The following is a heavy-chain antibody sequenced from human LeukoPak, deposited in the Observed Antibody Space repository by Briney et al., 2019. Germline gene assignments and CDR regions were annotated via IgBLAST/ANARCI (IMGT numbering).Heavy chain of an antibody. CDR3: ARTPGYSFYFDY. CDR1: GYNFASYW. Sequence: GEPLKIPCKGSGYNFASYWFGWGRQMPGKGLEWMGIIYPGNSDTRSSPSFQGQVTMSVDKSVNTAYLQWSSLKASDTAMYYCARTPGYSFYFDYWGLGTPVTVSS. V-gene: IGHV5-51*01. J-gene: IGHJ4*02. D-gene: IGHD5-18*01. CDR2: IYPGNSDT.